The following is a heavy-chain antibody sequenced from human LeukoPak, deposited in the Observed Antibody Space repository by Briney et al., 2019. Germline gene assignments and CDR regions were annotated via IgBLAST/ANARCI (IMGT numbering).Heavy chain of an antibody. V-gene: IGHV3-66*02. Sequence: PGGSLRLSCAASGFTVSSNYMSWVRQAPGKGLEWVSVIYSGGSTYYADSVKGRFTISRDNSKNTLYLQMNSLRAEDTAAYYCARGGPAYYYDSSGPGYFDYWGQGTLVTVSS. CDR2: IYSGGST. CDR3: ARGGPAYYYDSSGPGYFDY. D-gene: IGHD3-22*01. CDR1: GFTVSSNY. J-gene: IGHJ4*02.